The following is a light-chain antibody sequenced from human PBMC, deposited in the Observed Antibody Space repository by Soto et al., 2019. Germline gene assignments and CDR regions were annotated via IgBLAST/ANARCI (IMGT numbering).Light chain of an antibody. CDR1: SSNIGAGYD. J-gene: IGLJ1*01. CDR3: QSYDRSLRTYV. CDR2: GNS. Sequence: ALTQPPSVSGAPGQRVTISCSGSSSNIGAGYDVNWYRQLPGTAPKLLIYGNSDRPSGVPDRFSGSKSGTSASLAITGLQAEDEADYFCQSYDRSLRTYVFGTGTKVTVL. V-gene: IGLV1-40*01.